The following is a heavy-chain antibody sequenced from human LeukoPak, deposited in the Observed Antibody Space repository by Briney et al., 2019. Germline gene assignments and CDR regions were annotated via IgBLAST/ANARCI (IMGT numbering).Heavy chain of an antibody. CDR1: GFTFSSYA. CDR2: ISYDGSNK. Sequence: PGGSLRLSCAASGFTFSSYAMSWVRQAPGKGLEWVAVISYDGSNKYYADSVKGRFTISRDNSKNTLYLQMNSLRAEDTAVYYCAKGEMATISFWWHQYYFDYWGQGTLVTVSS. J-gene: IGHJ4*02. CDR3: AKGEMATISFWWHQYYFDY. V-gene: IGHV3-30*18. D-gene: IGHD5-24*01.